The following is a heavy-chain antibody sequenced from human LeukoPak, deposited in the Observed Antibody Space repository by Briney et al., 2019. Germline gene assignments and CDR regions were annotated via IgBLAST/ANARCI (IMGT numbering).Heavy chain of an antibody. Sequence: SETLSLTCAVYGGSFSGYYWSWIRQPPGKGLEWIGEINHSGSTNYNPSLKSRVTISVDTSKNQSSLKLSSVTAADTAVYYCARRSNEFPSFRDYWGQGTLVTVSS. V-gene: IGHV4-34*01. D-gene: IGHD4-11*01. CDR1: GGSFSGYY. CDR3: ARRSNEFPSFRDY. CDR2: INHSGST. J-gene: IGHJ4*02.